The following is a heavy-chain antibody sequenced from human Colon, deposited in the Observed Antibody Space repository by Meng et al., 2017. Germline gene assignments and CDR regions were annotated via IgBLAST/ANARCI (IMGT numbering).Heavy chain of an antibody. D-gene: IGHD6-13*01. CDR1: GYTFTAYY. CDR2: INPNTGDT. J-gene: IGHJ4*02. V-gene: IGHV1-2*06. Sequence: VQLVQSGAEVKKPGASVKVSCKASGYTFTAYYVHWVRQAPGQGLEWMGRINPNTGDTNYAQKFQGRVTMTRDTSISTAYMELSRLSSDDTAVYHCAREGNKGQQVEEFDYWGQGTLVTVSS. CDR3: AREGNKGQQVEEFDY.